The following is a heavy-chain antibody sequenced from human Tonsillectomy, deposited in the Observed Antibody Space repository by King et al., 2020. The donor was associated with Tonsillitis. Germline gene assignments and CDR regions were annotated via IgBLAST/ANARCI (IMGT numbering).Heavy chain of an antibody. CDR1: GYSFTSYW. J-gene: IGHJ3*01. D-gene: IGHD2-15*01. CDR2: VYPRDSDT. V-gene: IGHV5-51*01. Sequence: VQLVESGGEEKKPGESLKISCKASGYSFTSYWIGWVRQMPGKGLEWMGIVYPRDSDTKYSPSFQGHVTISVDNSIDTAYLQWTSLKASDTAMYYCATPRGYCSGGSCHYDLWGQGTMVTVSS. CDR3: ATPRGYCSGGSCHYDL.